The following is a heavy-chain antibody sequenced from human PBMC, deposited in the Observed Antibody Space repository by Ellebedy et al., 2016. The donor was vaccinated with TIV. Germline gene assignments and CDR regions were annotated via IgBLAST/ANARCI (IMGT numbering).Heavy chain of an antibody. CDR1: GYPFPNSG. J-gene: IGHJ4*02. V-gene: IGHV1-18*04. D-gene: IGHD2-2*01. Sequence: AASVKVSCKASGYPFPNSGVSWVRQAPGQGLEWVGWISAYNGNTKYGQKFQGRISLTTDTSMGTAYMELRSLRSDDTGVYFCARDVPADAAALLDYWGQGTRVTVSS. CDR2: ISAYNGNT. CDR3: ARDVPADAAALLDY.